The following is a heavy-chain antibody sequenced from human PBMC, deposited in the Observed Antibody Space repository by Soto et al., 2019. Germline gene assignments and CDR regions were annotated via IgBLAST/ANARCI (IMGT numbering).Heavy chain of an antibody. CDR1: GFTFNTFA. Sequence: EVLLLESGGGLVQPGGSLRLSCAASGFTFNTFAMTWVRQAPGKGLEWVSALSGSGSLSYYADSVKGRFTISRDNSKNTMYLQMNILSVDETAVYFCASDRGGALDSWGQGTLVTVSS. D-gene: IGHD2-15*01. V-gene: IGHV3-23*01. CDR2: LSGSGSLS. J-gene: IGHJ4*02. CDR3: ASDRGGALDS.